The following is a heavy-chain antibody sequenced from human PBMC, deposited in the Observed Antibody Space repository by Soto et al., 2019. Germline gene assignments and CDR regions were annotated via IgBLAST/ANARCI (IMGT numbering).Heavy chain of an antibody. J-gene: IGHJ4*02. CDR2: IWYDGSNQ. CDR3: ARAVSSATYYDCIGY. Sequence: VGSLRLSCEASGFDISTYGLHWVRQAPGKGLEWLAFIWYDGSNQHYAASVKGRFTISRDNSRNTLYLQMNNLRADDTAVYFCARAVSSATYYDCIGYWGRGTLVTVSS. V-gene: IGHV3-33*01. D-gene: IGHD1-26*01. CDR1: GFDISTYG.